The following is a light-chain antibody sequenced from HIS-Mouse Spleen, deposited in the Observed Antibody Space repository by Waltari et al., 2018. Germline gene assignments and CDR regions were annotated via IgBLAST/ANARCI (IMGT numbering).Light chain of an antibody. V-gene: IGLV1-44*01. CDR2: SQH. CDR3: AAWDDSLNGNYV. Sequence: QSVLTQPPSASGTPGQRVTISCSGSSSNIGRNTVNWYQQLPGTAPKLLIYSQHQRPSGVPDRFSGSKSGTSASLAISGLQSEDEADYYCAAWDDSLNGNYVFGTGTKVTVL. J-gene: IGLJ1*01. CDR1: SSNIGRNT.